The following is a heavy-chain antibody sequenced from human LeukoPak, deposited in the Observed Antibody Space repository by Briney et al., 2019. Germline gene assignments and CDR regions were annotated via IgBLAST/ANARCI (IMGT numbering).Heavy chain of an antibody. Sequence: SVKVSCKASGYSFIGYYMHWVRQAPGQGLEWMGGIIPIFRTTNYAQKFQDRVTITADKSTSTAYMELSSLRSEDTAVYYCARSQPGFSIAAPFGYYMDVWGKGTTVTVSS. CDR1: GYSFIGYY. D-gene: IGHD6-6*01. CDR3: ARSQPGFSIAAPFGYYMDV. V-gene: IGHV1-69*06. CDR2: IIPIFRTT. J-gene: IGHJ6*03.